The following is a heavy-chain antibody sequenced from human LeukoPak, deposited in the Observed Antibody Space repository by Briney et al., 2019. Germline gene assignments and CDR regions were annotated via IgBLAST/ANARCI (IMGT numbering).Heavy chain of an antibody. CDR1: GYTFTSYG. D-gene: IGHD3-3*01. Sequence: GASAKVSCKASGYTFTSYGISWVRQAPGQGLEWMGWISAYNGNTNYAQKLQGRVTMTTDTSTSTAYMELRSLRSDDTAVYYCASIKLGYYDFWSGYYNPNWFDPWGQGTLVTVSS. J-gene: IGHJ5*02. V-gene: IGHV1-18*01. CDR3: ASIKLGYYDFWSGYYNPNWFDP. CDR2: ISAYNGNT.